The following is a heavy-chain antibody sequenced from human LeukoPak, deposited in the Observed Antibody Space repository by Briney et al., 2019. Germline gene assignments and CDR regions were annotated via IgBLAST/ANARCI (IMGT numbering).Heavy chain of an antibody. CDR3: TRGPLCVNERLFDP. CDR1: GGSFNDYN. Sequence: SETLSLTCAVYGGSFNDYNWSWIRQPPGKGLEWIGEINGSGSTNYNPSLKSRVTISVDTSKNQVSLKLSSVTAADTAVYYCTRGPLCVNERLFDPWGQGTLVTVSS. J-gene: IGHJ5*02. V-gene: IGHV4-34*01. CDR2: INGSGST. D-gene: IGHD3-16*01.